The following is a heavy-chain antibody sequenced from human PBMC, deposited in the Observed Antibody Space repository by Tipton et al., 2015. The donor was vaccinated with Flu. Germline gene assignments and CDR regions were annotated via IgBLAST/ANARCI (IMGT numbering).Heavy chain of an antibody. CDR3: ARRGLTVRDAFDI. CDR1: GDSISSYY. D-gene: IGHD3-10*01. J-gene: IGHJ3*02. Sequence: TLSLTCTVSGDSISSYYWSWIRQPPGKRLEWIGYIYSSGSTNYNPSLKSRVTISPDTSKNQFSLRLTSVTAADTAVYYCARRGLTVRDAFDIWGQGTMVTVSS. V-gene: IGHV4-4*08. CDR2: IYSSGST.